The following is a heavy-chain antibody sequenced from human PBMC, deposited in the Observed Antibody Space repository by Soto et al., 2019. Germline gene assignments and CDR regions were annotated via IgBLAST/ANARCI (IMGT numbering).Heavy chain of an antibody. D-gene: IGHD3-22*01. Sequence: VASVKVSCKASGYTFTSYAMHWVRQAPGQRLEWMGWINAGNGNTKYSQKFQGRVTITRDTSASTAYMELSSLRSEDTAVYYCARGTYYYDSSGYYWDYYYGMDVWGQGTTVTVSS. CDR1: GYTFTSYA. CDR2: INAGNGNT. CDR3: ARGTYYYDSSGYYWDYYYGMDV. V-gene: IGHV1-3*01. J-gene: IGHJ6*02.